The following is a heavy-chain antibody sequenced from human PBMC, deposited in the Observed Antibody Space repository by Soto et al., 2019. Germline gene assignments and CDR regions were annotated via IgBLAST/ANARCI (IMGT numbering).Heavy chain of an antibody. CDR1: GFDFSVYW. V-gene: IGHV3-7*01. CDR3: ASATDYDFWSGYYAPLGYYYGMEV. CDR2: IKFDGSEK. J-gene: IGHJ6*02. D-gene: IGHD3-3*01. Sequence: VSLRLSCAASGFDFSVYWMSWVRQAPGKGPEWVANIKFDGSEKQYVDSVKGRFTISRDNARNSVFLQMNSLRAGDTAVYYCASATDYDFWSGYYAPLGYYYGMEVWGQGTTVTVSS.